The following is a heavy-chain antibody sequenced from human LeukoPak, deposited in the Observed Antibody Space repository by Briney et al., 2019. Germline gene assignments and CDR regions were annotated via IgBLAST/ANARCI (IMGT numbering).Heavy chain of an antibody. V-gene: IGHV3-30*04. CDR3: AGGRSLDAFDI. CDR2: ISYDGSNK. J-gene: IGHJ3*02. CDR1: GFTFSSYA. D-gene: IGHD1-26*01. Sequence: GGSLRLSCAASGFTFSSYAMHWVRQAPGKRLEWVAVISYDGSNKYYADSVEGRFTISRDNSKNTLYLQMNSLRAEDTAVYYCAGGRSLDAFDIWGQGTMVTVSS.